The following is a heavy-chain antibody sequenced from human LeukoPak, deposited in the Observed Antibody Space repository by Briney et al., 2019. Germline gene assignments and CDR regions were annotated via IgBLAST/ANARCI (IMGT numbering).Heavy chain of an antibody. D-gene: IGHD1-26*01. CDR1: GFTFSNYA. V-gene: IGHV3-30*01. J-gene: IGHJ3*02. CDR3: ARFKVGSNTTQKNAFDI. Sequence: GGSLRLSCAASGFTFSNYAMHWVRQAPGKGLEWVAVISFDATKEYFGKSVKGRFTISRDNSKSTLFLQMHSLRAEDTALYFCARFKVGSNTTQKNAFDIWGRGTVVTVSS. CDR2: ISFDATKE.